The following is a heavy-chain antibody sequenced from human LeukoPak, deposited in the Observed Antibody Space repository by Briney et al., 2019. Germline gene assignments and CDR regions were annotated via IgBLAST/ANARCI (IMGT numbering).Heavy chain of an antibody. CDR3: AKGDVDSPMNFYH. V-gene: IGHV3-43*01. J-gene: IGHJ4*02. D-gene: IGHD5-18*01. CDR2: INWDGGSR. Sequence: PGGSLRLSCAASGFMFDDYTMHWFRQAPGKGLGLVSLINWDGGSRYYAASVKGRFTVSRDNSKNSLYLQMNSLRTEDTALYYCAKGDVDSPMNFYHWGQGTLVTVSS. CDR1: GFMFDDYT.